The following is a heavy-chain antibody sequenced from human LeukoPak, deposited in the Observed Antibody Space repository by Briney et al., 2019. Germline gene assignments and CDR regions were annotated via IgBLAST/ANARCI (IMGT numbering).Heavy chain of an antibody. D-gene: IGHD5-24*01. Sequence: GGSLRLSCAASGFTFSSYTMNWVRQAPGKGLEWVSSISSSNTYIYYADSVKGRFTISRDNAKNSLYLQMNSLRAEDTAVYYCANLEIWGQGTLVTVSS. CDR2: ISSSNTYI. J-gene: IGHJ4*02. CDR3: ANLEI. CDR1: GFTFSSYT. V-gene: IGHV3-21*01.